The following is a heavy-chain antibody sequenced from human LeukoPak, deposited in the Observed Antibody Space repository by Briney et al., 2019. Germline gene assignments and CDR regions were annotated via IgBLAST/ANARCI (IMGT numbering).Heavy chain of an antibody. CDR1: GFTFSSYS. D-gene: IGHD3-22*01. V-gene: IGHV3-21*01. J-gene: IGHJ4*02. CDR3: ARDDDSSGYYLFDY. CDR2: ISSTSSYI. Sequence: GGSLRLSCTASGFTFSSYSMNWVRQAPGKGLEWVSSISSTSSYIYYADSVKGRFTISRDNAKNSLYLQMNSLRAEDTAVYYCARDDDSSGYYLFDYWGQGTLVTVSS.